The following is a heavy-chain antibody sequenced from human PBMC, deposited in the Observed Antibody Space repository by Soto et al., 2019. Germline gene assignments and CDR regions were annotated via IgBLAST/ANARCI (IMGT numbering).Heavy chain of an antibody. CDR3: ATVPL. J-gene: IGHJ4*01. Sequence: QVQLVQSGAEVKKPGASVKVSCKVSGQTLTEFSMHWVRQAPGKGLEWMGSFDPEDGERSYAQKFQSRVTMTEDTSSDTAYMERSSLRSADTAVYYCATVPLWGQGTLLTVSS. CDR1: GQTLTEFS. V-gene: IGHV1-24*01. CDR2: FDPEDGER.